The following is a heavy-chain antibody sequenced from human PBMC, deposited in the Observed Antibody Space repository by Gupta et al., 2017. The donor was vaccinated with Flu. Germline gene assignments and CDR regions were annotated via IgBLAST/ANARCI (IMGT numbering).Heavy chain of an antibody. D-gene: IGHD3-22*01. CDR1: GGSISSSSYY. Sequence: QLQLQESGPGLVKPSETLSLTCTVSGGSISSSSYYWGWIRQPPGKGLEWIGSIYYSGSTYYNPSLKSRVTISVDTSKNQFSLKLSSVTAADTAVYYCARQITYYYDSSGYYPDYWGQGTLVTVSS. CDR3: ARQITYYYDSSGYYPDY. J-gene: IGHJ4*02. CDR2: IYYSGST. V-gene: IGHV4-39*01.